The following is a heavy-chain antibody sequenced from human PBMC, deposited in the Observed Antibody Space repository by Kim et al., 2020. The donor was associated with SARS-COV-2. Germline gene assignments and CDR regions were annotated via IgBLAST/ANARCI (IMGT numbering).Heavy chain of an antibody. Sequence: SLKRRVTISVDTSKNQFSLKLSSVTAADTAVYYCSCYYDFWSGGKDAFDIWGQGTMVTVSS. V-gene: IGHV4-34*01. D-gene: IGHD3-3*01. J-gene: IGHJ3*02. CDR3: SCYYDFWSGGKDAFDI.